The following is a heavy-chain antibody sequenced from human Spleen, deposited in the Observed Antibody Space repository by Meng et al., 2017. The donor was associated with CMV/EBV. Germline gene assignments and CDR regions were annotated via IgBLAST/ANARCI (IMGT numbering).Heavy chain of an antibody. CDR3: AKDGRVGGLIFVDY. J-gene: IGHJ4*02. V-gene: IGHV3-30*02. Sequence: GESLKISCAASGFTFSRDGMHWVRQAPGKGLEWVAFIQYDGTNKYYADSVEGRFTISKDNSKNTVEQQMNSLGAEDTAVYYCAKDGRVGGLIFVDYWGQGTLVTVSS. CDR1: GFTFSRDG. D-gene: IGHD3-10*01. CDR2: IQYDGTNK.